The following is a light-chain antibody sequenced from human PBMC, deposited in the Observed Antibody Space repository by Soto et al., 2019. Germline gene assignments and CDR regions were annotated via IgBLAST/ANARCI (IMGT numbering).Light chain of an antibody. CDR3: SSYTSSSTLYV. V-gene: IGLV2-14*01. CDR2: DVS. J-gene: IGLJ1*01. CDR1: SSDVGAYNY. Sequence: QSALTQPASVSGSPGQSITISCTGTSSDVGAYNYVSWYQQHPGKAPKLMICDVSNRPSGVSNRFSGSKSGNTASLTISGLQVEDEADYYCSSYTSSSTLYVFGTGTKVTVL.